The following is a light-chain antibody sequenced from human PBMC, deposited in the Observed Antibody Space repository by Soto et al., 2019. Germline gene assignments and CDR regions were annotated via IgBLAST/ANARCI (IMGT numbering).Light chain of an antibody. CDR3: ATWDDRLNGHV. J-gene: IGLJ1*01. CDR1: SSNIGTNY. Sequence: QSVLTQPPSASGTPGQRVTVSCSGSSSNIGTNYVYWYQQLPGTAPTLLIYRNSQRPSGVPDRFSGSKSGTSASLAISGLRPEDEADYYCATWDDRLNGHVFWTGTKVTVL. CDR2: RNS. V-gene: IGLV1-47*01.